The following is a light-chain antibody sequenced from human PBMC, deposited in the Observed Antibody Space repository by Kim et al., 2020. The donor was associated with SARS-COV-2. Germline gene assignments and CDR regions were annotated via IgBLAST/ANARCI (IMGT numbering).Light chain of an antibody. CDR3: QQFGRSSWT. Sequence: EIVLTQSPGTLSLSPGERATLSCRASQSVSSRYFAWYQQKLGQAPRLLIYGASSRATGIPDRFSGSGSGTDFTLTISRLEPEDFAVYYCQQFGRSSWTFGQGTKVDIK. CDR1: QSVSSRY. CDR2: GAS. J-gene: IGKJ1*01. V-gene: IGKV3-20*01.